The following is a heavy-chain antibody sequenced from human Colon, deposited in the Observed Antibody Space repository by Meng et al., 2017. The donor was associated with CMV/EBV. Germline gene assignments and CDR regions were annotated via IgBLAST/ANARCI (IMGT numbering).Heavy chain of an antibody. Sequence: GGSLRLSCAASGFTFSSYEMNWVRQAPGKGLEWVSYISSGGLTIKYADSVKGRFTISRDNAKNSLYLQMNSLRAEDTAIYYCARGRGRAYGMDVWGHGTTVTVSS. CDR2: ISSGGLTI. CDR3: ARGRGRAYGMDV. CDR1: GFTFSSYE. V-gene: IGHV3-48*03. J-gene: IGHJ6*02.